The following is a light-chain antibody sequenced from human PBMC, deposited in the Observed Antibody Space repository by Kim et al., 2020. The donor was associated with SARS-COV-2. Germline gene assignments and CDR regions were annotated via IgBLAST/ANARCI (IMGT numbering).Light chain of an antibody. CDR3: QQYFSTPLT. CDR1: QSFLYPSINQHY. CDR2: WAS. V-gene: IGKV4-1*01. Sequence: PTTCTSLQSFLYPSINQHYLSCFQQKPGPPPQMLIYWASTRESRVPDRFSGSWSGTDFALTISNVQAEDVAVYYCQQYFSTPLTFGGGTQV. J-gene: IGKJ4*01.